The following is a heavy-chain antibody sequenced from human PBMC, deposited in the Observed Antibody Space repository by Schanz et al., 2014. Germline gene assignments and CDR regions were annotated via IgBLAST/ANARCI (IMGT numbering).Heavy chain of an antibody. CDR3: ARTASHDVWRGYIPHYAFDL. CDR1: TSTFTGYY. D-gene: IGHD3-3*01. Sequence: QVQLVQSGAEVKKPGASVKVSCRASTSTFTGYYIHWVRQAPGQGLEWMGRINPNSDGTNYAQKFQGRVNMTRDKSSSTAYMELSRLRSDDTAVYYCARTASHDVWRGYIPHYAFDLWGQGTVVIVSS. V-gene: IGHV1-2*06. J-gene: IGHJ3*01. CDR2: INPNSDGT.